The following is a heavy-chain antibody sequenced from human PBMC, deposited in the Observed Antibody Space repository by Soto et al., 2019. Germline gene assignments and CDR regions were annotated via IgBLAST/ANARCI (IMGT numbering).Heavy chain of an antibody. V-gene: IGHV3-30*03. CDR1: GFTFSDYG. CDR3: ARQVVPHTNDFDN. Sequence: QVQLVESGGGVVQPGRSLRLSCAASGFTFSDYGIHWVRQAPGKGLEWVAVISYDGSNKYFADSVKGRFTISRDNYQNTLYLQMNSLRAEDTAVYHCARQVVPHTNDFDNWGQGTMVTVSS. D-gene: IGHD2-2*01. J-gene: IGHJ3*02. CDR2: ISYDGSNK.